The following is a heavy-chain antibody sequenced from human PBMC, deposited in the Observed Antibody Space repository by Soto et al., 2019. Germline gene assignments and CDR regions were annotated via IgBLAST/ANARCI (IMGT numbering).Heavy chain of an antibody. CDR2: IIPILGIA. Sequence: SVKVSCKASGGTFSSYTISWVRQAPGQGLEWMGRIIPILGIANYAQKFQGRVTITADKSTSTAYMELSSLRSEDTAVYYCARDHRYRSGGGGYWGQGTLVTVSS. V-gene: IGHV1-69*04. J-gene: IGHJ4*02. CDR1: GGTFSSYT. CDR3: ARDHRYRSGGGGY. D-gene: IGHD6-19*01.